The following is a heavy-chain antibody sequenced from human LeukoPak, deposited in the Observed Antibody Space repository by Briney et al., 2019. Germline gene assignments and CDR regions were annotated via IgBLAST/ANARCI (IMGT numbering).Heavy chain of an antibody. CDR3: ARDSPGEITMVRGDPRYFDY. V-gene: IGHV4-34*01. J-gene: IGHJ4*02. CDR1: GGSFSGYY. CDR2: INHSGST. Sequence: SGTLSLTCAVYGGSFSGYYWSWIRQPPGKGLEWIGEINHSGSTNYNPSLKSRVTISVDTSKNQFSLKLSSVTAADTAVYYCARDSPGEITMVRGDPRYFDYWGQGTLVTVSS. D-gene: IGHD3-10*01.